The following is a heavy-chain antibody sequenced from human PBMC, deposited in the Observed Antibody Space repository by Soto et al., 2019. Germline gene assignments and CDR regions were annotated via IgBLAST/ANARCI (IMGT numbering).Heavy chain of an antibody. V-gene: IGHV3-7*01. D-gene: IGHD5-18*01. CDR3: AREGYRKYNYYGMDV. CDR1: GFTFSSYW. CDR2: IKQDGSEK. Sequence: GGSLRLSCAASGFTFSSYWMSWVRQAPGKGLEWVANIKQDGSEKYYVDSVKGRFTISRDNAKNSLYLQMNSLRAEDTAVYYCAREGYRKYNYYGMDVWGQGTTVTVSS. J-gene: IGHJ6*02.